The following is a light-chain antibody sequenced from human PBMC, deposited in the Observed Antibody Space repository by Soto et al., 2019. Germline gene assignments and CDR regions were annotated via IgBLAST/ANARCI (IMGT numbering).Light chain of an antibody. J-gene: IGKJ2*01. CDR3: MQGTHWPQA. V-gene: IGKV2-30*01. CDR2: KVS. CDR1: QSLVSSDGNTY. Sequence: DVVMTQSPLSLAVTLGQPASISCRSSQSLVSSDGNTYLNWFQQRPGQSPRRLIYKVSNRDSGVPDRFSGSGSGTDFILKISRVEAEDVGVYYCMQGTHWPQAFGQGTKLEIK.